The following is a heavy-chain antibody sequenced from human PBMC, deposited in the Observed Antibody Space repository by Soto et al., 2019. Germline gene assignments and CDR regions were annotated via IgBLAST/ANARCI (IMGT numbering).Heavy chain of an antibody. CDR1: GGSFSGYY. J-gene: IGHJ4*01. V-gene: IGHV4-34*01. CDR3: ATDKIEVFFDY. Sequence: SETLSLTCAVYGGSFSGYYWTWFRQPPGTGLEWIGEINHSGSTNYNPSLKSRVTISVDTSKNQFSLKLTSVTAADTAVYYCATDKIEVFFDYWRHGIPVTVS. CDR2: INHSGST.